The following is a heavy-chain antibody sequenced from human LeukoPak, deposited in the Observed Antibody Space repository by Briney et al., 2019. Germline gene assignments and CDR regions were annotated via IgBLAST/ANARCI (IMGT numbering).Heavy chain of an antibody. CDR2: FDPEDGET. V-gene: IGHV1-24*01. D-gene: IGHD3-3*01. Sequence: ASVKVSCKVSGYTLTEVSMHWVRQAPGKGLEWMGGFDPEDGETIYAQKFQGRVTMTEDTSTDTAYMELSSLRSEDTAVYYCATGPITIFGVVTAFDYWGQGTLVTVSS. CDR3: ATGPITIFGVVTAFDY. J-gene: IGHJ4*02. CDR1: GYTLTEVS.